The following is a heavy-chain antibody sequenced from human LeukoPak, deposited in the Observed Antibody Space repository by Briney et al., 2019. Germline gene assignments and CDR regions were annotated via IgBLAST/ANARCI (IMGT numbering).Heavy chain of an antibody. Sequence: GGSLRLSCAASGFTFSSYAMSWVRQAPGKGLEWVSVISGSGGRTYYADSVKGRFTISRDNAKNTLYLQMNSLRAEDTAVYYCAKDYSSSLIDHYYYYYMDVWGKGTTVTVSS. CDR2: ISGSGGRT. CDR1: GFTFSSYA. CDR3: AKDYSSSLIDHYYYYYMDV. V-gene: IGHV3-23*01. J-gene: IGHJ6*03. D-gene: IGHD6-6*01.